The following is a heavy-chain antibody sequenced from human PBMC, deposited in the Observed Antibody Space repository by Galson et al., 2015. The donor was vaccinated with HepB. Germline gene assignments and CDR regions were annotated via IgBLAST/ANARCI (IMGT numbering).Heavy chain of an antibody. J-gene: IGHJ4*02. CDR1: GGTFSSYA. Sequence: VKVSCKASGGTFSSYAISWVRQAPGQGLEWMGGIIPIFGTANYAQKFQGRVTITADGSTSTAYMELSSLRSEDTAVYYCASCSGGSCYSRPTFDYWGQGTLVTVSS. CDR3: ASCSGGSCYSRPTFDY. D-gene: IGHD2-15*01. V-gene: IGHV1-69*13. CDR2: IIPIFGTA.